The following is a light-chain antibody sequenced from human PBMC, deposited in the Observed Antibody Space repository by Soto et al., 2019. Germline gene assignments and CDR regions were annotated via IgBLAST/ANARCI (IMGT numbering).Light chain of an antibody. CDR1: SSDVGGYNS. CDR3: SSYTSSSTMV. J-gene: IGLJ2*01. Sequence: QSVLTQPASVSGSPGQSITISCTGTSSDVGGYNSVSWYQQHPGKAPKLMICEVSNRPSGVSNRFSGSKSGNTASLTISGLQAEDEADYYCSSYTSSSTMVFGGGTKLTVL. CDR2: EVS. V-gene: IGLV2-14*01.